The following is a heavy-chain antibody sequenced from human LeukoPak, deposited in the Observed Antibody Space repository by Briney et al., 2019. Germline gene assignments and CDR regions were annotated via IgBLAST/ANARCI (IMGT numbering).Heavy chain of an antibody. CDR1: GFTFSSHW. Sequence: GGSLRLSCAASGFTFSSHWMHWVRQAPGKGLVWVSRINGDGSNTTYADSVKGRFTISRDNAKNTLYLQMNSLRAEDTAVYYCARDREGTVTPWFDPWGQGTLVTVSS. CDR2: INGDGSNT. D-gene: IGHD4-11*01. CDR3: ARDREGTVTPWFDP. J-gene: IGHJ5*02. V-gene: IGHV3-74*03.